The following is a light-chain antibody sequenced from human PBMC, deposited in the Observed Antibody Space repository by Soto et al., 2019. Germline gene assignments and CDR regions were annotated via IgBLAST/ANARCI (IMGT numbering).Light chain of an antibody. CDR2: EVR. J-gene: IGLJ1*01. Sequence: QSALTQPASVSGSPGQSITISCTGTSSDVGSYNLVSWYQQHPGKAPKLMIYEVRKRPSGVSDRFYGSKSGNTASLSVSGLQAEDEADYYCCSFAGSSTLVFGTGTKLTVL. CDR1: SSDVGSYNL. CDR3: CSFAGSSTLV. V-gene: IGLV2-23*02.